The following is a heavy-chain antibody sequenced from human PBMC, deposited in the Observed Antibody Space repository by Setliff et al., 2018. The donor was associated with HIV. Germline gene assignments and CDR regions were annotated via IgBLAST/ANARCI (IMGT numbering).Heavy chain of an antibody. CDR2: IYYSGST. Sequence: SETLSLTCTVSGGSISSSSYYLGWIRQPPGKGLEWIGSIYYSGSTYYNPSLKSRVTISVDTSKNQFSLKLSAVTAADTAVYYCARDTLGYCSGGSCYSPGAFDSWGQGTMVT. J-gene: IGHJ3*02. D-gene: IGHD2-15*01. V-gene: IGHV4-39*07. CDR1: GGSISSSSYY. CDR3: ARDTLGYCSGGSCYSPGAFDS.